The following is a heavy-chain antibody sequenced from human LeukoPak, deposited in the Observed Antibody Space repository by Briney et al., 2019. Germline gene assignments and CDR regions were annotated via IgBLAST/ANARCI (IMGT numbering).Heavy chain of an antibody. CDR2: ISAYNGNT. D-gene: IGHD6-19*01. CDR1: GYTFTSYG. J-gene: IGHJ4*02. Sequence: ASVKVSCKASGYTFTSYGISWVRQAPGQGLEWMGWISAYNGNTNYAQKLQGRVTMTTDTSTSTAYKELRSLRSDDTAVYYCARDLAVAGTFLDYWGQGTLVTVSS. CDR3: ARDLAVAGTFLDY. V-gene: IGHV1-18*01.